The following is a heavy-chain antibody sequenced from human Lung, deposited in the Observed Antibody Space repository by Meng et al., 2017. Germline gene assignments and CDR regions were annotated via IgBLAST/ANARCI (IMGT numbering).Heavy chain of an antibody. CDR1: GFTFRNYS. J-gene: IGHJ4*02. CDR3: ARFETVGVATGDF. Sequence: EVQLVESGGGLVTPGGSLRLSCAASGFTFRNYSMNWVRQAPGKVLEWVSSISSDSRYIFYADSVKGRFTVSRDNAKNSLYLQMISLSPEDTAVFYCARFETVGVATGDFWGQGTLVTVSS. V-gene: IGHV3-21*01. CDR2: ISSDSRYI. D-gene: IGHD2-15*01.